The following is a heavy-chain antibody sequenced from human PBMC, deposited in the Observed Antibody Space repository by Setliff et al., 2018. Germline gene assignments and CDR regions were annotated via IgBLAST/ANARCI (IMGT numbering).Heavy chain of an antibody. CDR2: INPNSGGT. Sequence: GASVKVSCKASGYTFTGYYMHWVRQAPGQGLEWMGWINPNSGGTNYAQKLQGRVTMTTDTSTSTAYMELRSLRSDDTAVYYCARDLGGLHLTMYHFDYWGQGTLVTVSS. J-gene: IGHJ4*02. CDR3: ARDLGGLHLTMYHFDY. D-gene: IGHD3-10*02. CDR1: GYTFTGYY. V-gene: IGHV1-2*02.